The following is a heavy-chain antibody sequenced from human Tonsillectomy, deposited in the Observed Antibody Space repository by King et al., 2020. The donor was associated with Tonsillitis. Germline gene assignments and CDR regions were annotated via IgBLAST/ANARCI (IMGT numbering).Heavy chain of an antibody. J-gene: IGHJ6*02. D-gene: IGHD5-24*01. CDR1: GFTFDDYA. Sequence: VQLVESGGGLVQPGRSLRLSCAASGFTFDDYAMHWVRQAPGKGLEWVSGISWNSGRIGYADSVKGRFTISRDNAKNSLYLQMNSLRAEDTALYYCAKASRDGYSYGYYYYYGMDVWGQGTTVTVSS. V-gene: IGHV3-9*01. CDR3: AKASRDGYSYGYYYYYGMDV. CDR2: ISWNSGRI.